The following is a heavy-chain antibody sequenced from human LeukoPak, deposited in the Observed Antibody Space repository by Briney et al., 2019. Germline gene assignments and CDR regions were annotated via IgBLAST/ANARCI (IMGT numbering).Heavy chain of an antibody. CDR3: ARPETYYYDSSGYYNFDY. CDR1: GGTLTTDF. CDR2: IIPVFATP. J-gene: IGHJ4*02. V-gene: IGHV1-69*05. D-gene: IGHD3-22*01. Sequence: SVKVSCKASGGTLTTDFITWVRQAPGQGLEWMGGIIPVFATPKFAQKFQGRVTITTDESTSTAYMELSSLRSEDTAVYYCARPETYYYDSSGYYNFDYWGQGTLVTVSS.